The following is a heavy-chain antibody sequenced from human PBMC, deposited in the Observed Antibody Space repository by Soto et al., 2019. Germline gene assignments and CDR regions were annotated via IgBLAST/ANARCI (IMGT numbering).Heavy chain of an antibody. CDR1: GFTFSSHW. J-gene: IGHJ4*02. Sequence: GGSLRLSCAASGFTFSSHWMSWVRQAPWKGLEWLASIKQDGSEKHYVDSVKGRFTISRDNAKNSLYLQMNSLRVEDTAVYYCAPVYYDYIWGSYPLVYWGQGTLVTVSS. CDR3: APVYYDYIWGSYPLVY. D-gene: IGHD3-16*02. V-gene: IGHV3-7*01. CDR2: IKQDGSEK.